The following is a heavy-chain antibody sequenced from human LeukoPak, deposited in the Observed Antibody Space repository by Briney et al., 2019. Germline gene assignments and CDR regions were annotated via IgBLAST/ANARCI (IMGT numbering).Heavy chain of an antibody. D-gene: IGHD3-16*01. V-gene: IGHV3-48*04. CDR1: GFTLSSHS. Sequence: GSLRLSCAASGFTLSSHSMNWVRQAPGKGLEWVSYISSSGSTIYYADSVKGRFTISRDNAKNSLYLQMNSLRAEDTAVYYCARDGYDYVWGSYRAGFDYWGQGTLVTVSS. J-gene: IGHJ4*02. CDR3: ARDGYDYVWGSYRAGFDY. CDR2: ISSSGSTI.